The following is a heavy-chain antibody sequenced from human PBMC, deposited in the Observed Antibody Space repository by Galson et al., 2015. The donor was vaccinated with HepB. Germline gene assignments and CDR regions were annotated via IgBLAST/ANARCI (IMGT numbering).Heavy chain of an antibody. V-gene: IGHV5-51*03. D-gene: IGHD6-25*01. CDR1: GYSFTNYW. CDR3: ARKISSGPPDY. J-gene: IGHJ4*02. Sequence: QSGAEVKKPGESLKISCQASGYSFTNYWIAWVRQMPGKGLEWVGIIYPADSDTRYSPSFQGQVTISVDNSITTAYLQWGSLKASDTAMYYCARKISSGPPDYWGQGTLVTVSS. CDR2: IYPADSDT.